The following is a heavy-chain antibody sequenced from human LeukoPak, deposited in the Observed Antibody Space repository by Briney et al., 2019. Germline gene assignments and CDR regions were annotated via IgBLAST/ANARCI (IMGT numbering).Heavy chain of an antibody. D-gene: IGHD3-10*01. Sequence: PGGSLRLSCAASGFTFSNYAMNWVRQAPGKGLEWVSGLSDDGFKTYYADSVKGRFTISRDNSKNTLYLQMNSLRAEDTAVYYCAKANYYGSGSYYRDWGQGTLVTVSS. CDR2: LSDDGFKT. CDR3: AKANYYGSGSYYRD. V-gene: IGHV3-23*01. J-gene: IGHJ4*02. CDR1: GFTFSNYA.